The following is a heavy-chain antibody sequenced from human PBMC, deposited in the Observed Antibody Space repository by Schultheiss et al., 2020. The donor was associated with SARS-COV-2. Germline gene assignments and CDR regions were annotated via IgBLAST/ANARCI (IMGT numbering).Heavy chain of an antibody. V-gene: IGHV4-39*07. D-gene: IGHD6-13*01. Sequence: SETLSLTCTVSGGSISSSSYYWGWIRQPPGKGLEWIGYIYHSGSTYYNPSLKSRVTISVDTSKNQFSLKLSSVTAADTAVYYCARDRAYSSSWYSPPGMDVWGQGTTVTVSS. CDR1: GGSISSSSYY. CDR2: IYHSGST. J-gene: IGHJ6*02. CDR3: ARDRAYSSSWYSPPGMDV.